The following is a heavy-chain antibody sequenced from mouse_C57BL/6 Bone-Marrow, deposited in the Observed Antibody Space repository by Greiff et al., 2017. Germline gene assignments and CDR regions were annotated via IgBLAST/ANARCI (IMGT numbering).Heavy chain of an antibody. CDR1: GFTFSDYG. Sequence: EVQRVESGGGLVKPGGSLKLSCAASGFTFSDYGMHWVRQAPEKGLEWVAYISSGSSTIYYADTVQGRFTISKDNAKNNLFLQMTSLRSEDTAMDYCARPGAYYSNLFDYWGQGTTLTVSS. CDR3: ARPGAYYSNLFDY. J-gene: IGHJ2*01. CDR2: ISSGSSTI. D-gene: IGHD2-5*01. V-gene: IGHV5-17*01.